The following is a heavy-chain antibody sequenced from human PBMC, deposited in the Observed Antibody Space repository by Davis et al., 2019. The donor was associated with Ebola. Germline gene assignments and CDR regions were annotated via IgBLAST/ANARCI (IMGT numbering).Heavy chain of an antibody. V-gene: IGHV1-2*04. CDR3: ARAPYIWYRELSDYYYYGMDV. CDR2: INPNSGGT. J-gene: IGHJ6*04. D-gene: IGHD3-10*01. Sequence: AASVKVSCKASGYTFTGYYMHWVRQAPGQGLEWMGWINPNSGGTNYAQKFQGWVTMTRDTSISTAYMELSRLRSDDTAVYYSARAPYIWYRELSDYYYYGMDVWGKGTTVTVSS. CDR1: GYTFTGYY.